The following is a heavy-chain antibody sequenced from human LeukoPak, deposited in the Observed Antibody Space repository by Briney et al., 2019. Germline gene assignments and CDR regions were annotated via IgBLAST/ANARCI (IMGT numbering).Heavy chain of an antibody. CDR1: GFSFDSYA. J-gene: IGHJ6*03. V-gene: IGHV3-23*01. CDR2: SSGSGSAT. D-gene: IGHD5/OR15-5a*01. CDR3: AKSVRLYYFMDV. Sequence: PGGSLGLSCAASGFSFDSYAMSWVRQAPGKGLEWVSASSGSGSATYYADSVKGRFTISRDNSENTLYLQMNFLRAEDTAVYYCAKSVRLYYFMDVWGTGTTVTVSS.